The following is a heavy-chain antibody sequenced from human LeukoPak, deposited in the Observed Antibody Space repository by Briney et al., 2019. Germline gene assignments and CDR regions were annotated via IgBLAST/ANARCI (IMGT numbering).Heavy chain of an antibody. Sequence: GGSLRLSCAASGFTFSGYWMHWVRQAPGKGLVWVSRIKTDGSSTSYADSVKGRFTISRDNAKNTLYLQMNSLRAEDTAVYCCARAYYYGSGSYYHDYWGQGTLVTVSS. CDR2: IKTDGSST. D-gene: IGHD3-10*01. CDR1: GFTFSGYW. CDR3: ARAYYYGSGSYYHDY. V-gene: IGHV3-74*01. J-gene: IGHJ4*02.